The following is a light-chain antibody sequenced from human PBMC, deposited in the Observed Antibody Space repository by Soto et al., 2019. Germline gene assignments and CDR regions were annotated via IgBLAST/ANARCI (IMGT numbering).Light chain of an antibody. CDR1: QDIGKF. CDR2: DGS. V-gene: IGKV1-33*01. J-gene: IGKJ1*01. CDR3: QQANSFPGT. Sequence: DVQMTQSPSSLSASVGDRITITCQASQDIGKFLNWYQQKPGKAPKILIYDGSNLETGVPGRFSGGGSGTHFTFTISSLQPEDIGTYYCQQANSFPGTFGQGTKVEIK.